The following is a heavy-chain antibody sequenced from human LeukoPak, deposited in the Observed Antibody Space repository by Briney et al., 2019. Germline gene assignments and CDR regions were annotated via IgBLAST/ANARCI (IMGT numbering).Heavy chain of an antibody. CDR2: ISSSSSYI. D-gene: IGHD2-2*02. V-gene: IGHV3-21*01. J-gene: IGHJ4*02. Sequence: GGSLRLSCAASGFTFSSYSMNWVRQAPGKRLEWVSSISSSSSYIYYADSVKGRFTISRDNAKNSLYLQMNSLRAEDTAVYYCARGHQLLYSALKGNTYFDYWGQGTLVTVSS. CDR1: GFTFSSYS. CDR3: ARGHQLLYSALKGNTYFDY.